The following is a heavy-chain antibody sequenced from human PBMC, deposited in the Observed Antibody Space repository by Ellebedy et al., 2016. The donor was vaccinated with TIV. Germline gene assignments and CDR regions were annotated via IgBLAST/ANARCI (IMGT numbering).Heavy chain of an antibody. J-gene: IGHJ4*02. CDR2: LYYSGST. CDR1: GDSINSYY. Sequence: SETLSLTCTVSGDSINSYYWGWIRQPPGKGLEWIGSLYYSGSTYYNPSLKSRVTISVDTSKNQFSLRLSSVTAADTAVYYCARDSFYGSGTYWGYWGQGTLVTVSS. D-gene: IGHD3-10*01. CDR3: ARDSFYGSGTYWGY. V-gene: IGHV4-39*07.